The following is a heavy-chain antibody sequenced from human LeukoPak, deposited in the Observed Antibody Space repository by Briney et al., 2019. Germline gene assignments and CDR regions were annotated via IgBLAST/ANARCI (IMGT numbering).Heavy chain of an antibody. CDR2: FDPEDGER. D-gene: IGHD3-16*01. V-gene: IGHV1-24*01. Sequence: ASVKVSCKVSGYTLTELSMHWVRHAPGKGLELMGGFDPEDGERIYAQKFQGRVTMTEDTSTDTAYMELRSLRSDDAAVYYCATSRIGYGAFDIWGQGTMVTVSS. J-gene: IGHJ3*02. CDR3: ATSRIGYGAFDI. CDR1: GYTLTELS.